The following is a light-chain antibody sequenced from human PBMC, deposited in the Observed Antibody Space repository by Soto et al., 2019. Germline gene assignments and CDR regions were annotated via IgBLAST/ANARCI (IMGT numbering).Light chain of an antibody. CDR1: QTIFNW. CDR3: QQFNNYPLT. V-gene: IGKV1-5*01. Sequence: DIQMTQSPSTLSASVGDRVTITCRASQTIFNWLAWYQRKPGRAPNLLIYDASSLQSGVPSRFSGSGSGTDFTLTISSLQPEDFATYYCQQFNNYPLTFGGGTKVDIK. J-gene: IGKJ4*01. CDR2: DAS.